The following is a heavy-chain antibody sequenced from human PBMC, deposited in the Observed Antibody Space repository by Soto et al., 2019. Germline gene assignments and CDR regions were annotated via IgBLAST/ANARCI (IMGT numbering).Heavy chain of an antibody. CDR3: AKDRQPVAVRNWFDP. V-gene: IGHV3-30*18. D-gene: IGHD6-19*01. Sequence: QVQLMESGGGVVQPGRSLRLSCAASGFTFSSYGMHWVRQAPGKGLEWVAVISYDGSNKYYADSVKGRFTISRDNSKNTLYLQMNSLRAEDTAVYYCAKDRQPVAVRNWFDPWGQGTLVTVSS. CDR2: ISYDGSNK. J-gene: IGHJ5*02. CDR1: GFTFSSYG.